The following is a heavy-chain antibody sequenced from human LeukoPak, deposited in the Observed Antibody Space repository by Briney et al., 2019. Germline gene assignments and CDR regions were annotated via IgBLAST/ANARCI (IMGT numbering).Heavy chain of an antibody. V-gene: IGHV3-23*01. J-gene: IGHJ4*02. CDR2: ISGSGGST. CDR1: GFTFSSYA. Sequence: QTGRSLRLSCAASGFTFSSYAMSWVRQAPGKGLEWVSAISGSGGSTYYADSVKGRFTISRDNSKNTLYLQMNSLRAEDTAVYYCAKDQIKQSRIVVVPAATRGYWGQGTLVTVSS. D-gene: IGHD2-2*01. CDR3: AKDQIKQSRIVVVPAATRGY.